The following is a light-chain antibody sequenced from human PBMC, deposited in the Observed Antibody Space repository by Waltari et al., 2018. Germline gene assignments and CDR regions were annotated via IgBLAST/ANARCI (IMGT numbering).Light chain of an antibody. V-gene: IGKV4-1*01. CDR3: QQYYSRRT. J-gene: IGKJ1*01. CDR1: QRLLYNSNDKNY. CDR2: WAS. Sequence: DIVMTQSPDSLAVSLGERATIKCKSSQRLLYNSNDKNYLAWYQQKPGQHPKLLIYWASTRHSGVPDRFSGSGSATDFTLTISSLQAEDVAVYYCQQYYSRRTFGQGTKVEIK.